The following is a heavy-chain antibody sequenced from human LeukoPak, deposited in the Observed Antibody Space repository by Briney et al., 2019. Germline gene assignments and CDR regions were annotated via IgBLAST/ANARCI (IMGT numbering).Heavy chain of an antibody. CDR3: ASTDIIAAAGKGFDY. Sequence: SETLSLTCAVYGGSFSFYYWSWTRQPPGKGLEWIGEINHSGSTKYNPSLKSRVTISIDTSKNQFSPKLSSVTAADTAVYYCASTDIIAAAGKGFDYWGQGTLVTVSS. CDR2: INHSGST. D-gene: IGHD6-13*01. V-gene: IGHV4-34*01. CDR1: GGSFSFYY. J-gene: IGHJ4*02.